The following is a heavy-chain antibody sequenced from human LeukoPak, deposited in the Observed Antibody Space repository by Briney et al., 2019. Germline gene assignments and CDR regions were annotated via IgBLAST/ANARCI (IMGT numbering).Heavy chain of an antibody. D-gene: IGHD3-22*01. J-gene: IGHJ4*02. Sequence: GGSLRLSCAASGFTFSSYAMSWVRQAPGKGLEWVSAISGSGGSTYYADSVKGRFTISRDNSKNTLYLQMNSLRAEDTAVYYCARQGYYYYDSSGYYSVWGQGTLVTVSS. CDR1: GFTFSSYA. CDR2: ISGSGGST. CDR3: ARQGYYYYDSSGYYSV. V-gene: IGHV3-23*01.